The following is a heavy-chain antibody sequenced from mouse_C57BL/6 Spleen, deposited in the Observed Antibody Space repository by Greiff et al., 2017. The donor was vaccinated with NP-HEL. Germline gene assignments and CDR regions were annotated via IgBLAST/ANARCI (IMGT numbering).Heavy chain of an antibody. CDR3: TRWLLDFDY. CDR1: GFTFSSYA. CDR2: ISSGGDYI. Sequence: EVKLMESGEGLVKPGGSLKLSCAASGFTFSSYAMSWVRQTPEKRLEWVAYISSGGDYIYYADTVKGRFTISRDNARNTLYLQMSSLKSEDTAMYYCTRWLLDFDYWGKGTTLTVSS. D-gene: IGHD2-3*01. J-gene: IGHJ2*01. V-gene: IGHV5-9-1*02.